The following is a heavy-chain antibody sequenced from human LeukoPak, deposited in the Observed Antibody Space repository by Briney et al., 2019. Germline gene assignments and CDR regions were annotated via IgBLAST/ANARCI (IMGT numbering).Heavy chain of an antibody. D-gene: IGHD6-19*01. CDR2: IRYDGSNK. V-gene: IGHV3-30*02. J-gene: IGHJ4*02. CDR3: AKVTNRYSSSDY. Sequence: PGGSLRLSCAASGFTFSSYGMHWVRQAPGKGLEWVAFIRYDGSNKYYADSVKGRFTISRDNSKNTLYLQMNSLRAEDTAVYYCAKVTNRYSSSDYWGQGTLVTVSS. CDR1: GFTFSSYG.